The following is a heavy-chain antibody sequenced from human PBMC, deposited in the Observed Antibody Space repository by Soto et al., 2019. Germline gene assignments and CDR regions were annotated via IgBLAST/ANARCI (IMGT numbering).Heavy chain of an antibody. J-gene: IGHJ4*02. CDR3: ARGGSFQPEYSYGYYEY. CDR1: GGSISSYY. V-gene: IGHV4-59*01. CDR2: IYYSGST. D-gene: IGHD5-18*01. Sequence: PSETLSLTCTVSGGSISSYYWSWIRQPPGKGLEWIGYIYYSGSTNYNPSLKSRVTISVDTSKNQFSLKLSSVTAADTAVYYCARGGSFQPEYSYGYYEYWGQGTLVTVSS.